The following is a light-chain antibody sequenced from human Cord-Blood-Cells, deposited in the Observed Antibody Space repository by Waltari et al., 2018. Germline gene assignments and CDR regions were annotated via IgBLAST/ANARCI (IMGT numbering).Light chain of an antibody. CDR3: QSYDSSLSGPV. CDR2: GNS. V-gene: IGLV1-40*01. J-gene: IGLJ2*01. Sequence: QSVLTQPPSVSGAPGQRVTISCTGSRSHIGAGYDVHWYQQLPGTVPKLLIYGNSNRPSGVPDRFSGSKSGTSASLAITGLQAEDEADYYCQSYDSSLSGPVFGGGTKLTVL. CDR1: RSHIGAGYD.